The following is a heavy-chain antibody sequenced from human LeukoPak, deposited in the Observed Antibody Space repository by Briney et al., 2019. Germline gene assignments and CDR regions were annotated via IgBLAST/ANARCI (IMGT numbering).Heavy chain of an antibody. Sequence: GASVKVSCKASGYTFTDYYIHWVRQAPGQGLEWMGWINPNNGGTNYAQKFQGRVTMTRDTSISTAYMELSRLRSDDTAVYYCANMVRESHDAFDIWGQGTMVTVSS. CDR1: GYTFTDYY. CDR2: INPNNGGT. J-gene: IGHJ3*02. CDR3: ANMVRESHDAFDI. D-gene: IGHD3-10*01. V-gene: IGHV1-2*02.